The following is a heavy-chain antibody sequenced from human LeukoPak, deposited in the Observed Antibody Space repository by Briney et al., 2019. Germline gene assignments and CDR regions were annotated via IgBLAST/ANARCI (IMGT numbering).Heavy chain of an antibody. J-gene: IGHJ4*02. CDR2: IYYSGST. D-gene: IGHD3-22*01. Sequence: SETLSLTCTVSGGSISSSSYYWGWIRQPPGKGLEWIGSIYYSGSTYYNPSLKSRVTISVDTSKNQFSLKLSSVTAADTAVYYCARIQYYYDSSGYYRYFDYWGQGTLVTVSS. CDR3: ARIQYYYDSSGYYRYFDY. V-gene: IGHV4-39*07. CDR1: GGSISSSSYY.